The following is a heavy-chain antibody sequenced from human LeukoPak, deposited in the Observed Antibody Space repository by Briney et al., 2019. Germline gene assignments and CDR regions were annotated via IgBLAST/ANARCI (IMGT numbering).Heavy chain of an antibody. V-gene: IGHV4-39*07. Sequence: PSETLSLTCTVSGGSISSSSYYWGWIRQPPGKGLEWIGSIYYSGSTYYNPSLKSRVTISVDTSKNQFSLKLSSVTAADTAVYYCARDGIVVVVRDVNWFDPWGQGTLVTVSS. CDR2: IYYSGST. CDR3: ARDGIVVVVRDVNWFDP. D-gene: IGHD2-15*01. CDR1: GGSISSSSYY. J-gene: IGHJ5*02.